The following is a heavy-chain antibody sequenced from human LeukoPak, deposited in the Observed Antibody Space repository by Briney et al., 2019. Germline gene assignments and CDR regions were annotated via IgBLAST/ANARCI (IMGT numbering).Heavy chain of an antibody. CDR1: GFTFSDYS. CDR3: VRDFLGSCSTTPYLYH. V-gene: IGHV3-21*01. Sequence: GGSLRLSCAASGFTFSDYSMNWVRQAPGKGLEWVSSISRRSRHVYYAGSVKGRFTISRDDARNSLYLQMNSLRAEDMAVYFCVRDFLGSCSTTPYLYHWGQGTLVTVSS. D-gene: IGHD1-1*01. CDR2: ISRRSRHV. J-gene: IGHJ1*01.